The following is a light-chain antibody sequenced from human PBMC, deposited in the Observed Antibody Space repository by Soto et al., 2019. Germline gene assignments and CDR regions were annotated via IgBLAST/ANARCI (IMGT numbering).Light chain of an antibody. CDR3: QKYHTFPLT. CDR2: RAS. CDR1: QSVTGW. Sequence: DIQMTQSPSTLSASVRDRVTIACRASQSVTGWLAWYQQKPGKAPKLLIYRASTLESGVPSRFSGSGSGTEFTLTISSLQPDDFATYYCQKYHTFPLTFGGGTTVDIK. V-gene: IGKV1-5*03. J-gene: IGKJ4*01.